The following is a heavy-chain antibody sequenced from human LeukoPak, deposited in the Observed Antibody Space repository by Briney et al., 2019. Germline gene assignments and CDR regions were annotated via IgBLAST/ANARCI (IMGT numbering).Heavy chain of an antibody. CDR2: INPSGGST. J-gene: IGHJ4*02. CDR1: GYTFTDYY. V-gene: IGHV1-46*01. D-gene: IGHD1-26*01. Sequence: GASVKVSCKASGYTFTDYYMHWVRQAPGQGLEWMGIINPSGGSTSYAQKFQGRVTMTRDTSTSTVYMELSSLRSEDTAVYYCAPEDSSGSYHYWGQGTLVTVSS. CDR3: APEDSSGSYHY.